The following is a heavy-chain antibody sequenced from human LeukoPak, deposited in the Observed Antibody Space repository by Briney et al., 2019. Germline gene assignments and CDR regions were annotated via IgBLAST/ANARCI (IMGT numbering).Heavy chain of an antibody. Sequence: SEALSLTCTVSGGSISSSSYYWGWIRQPPGEGLEWIGSIYYSGSTYYNPSLKSRVTISVDTSKNQFSLKLSSVTAADTAVYYCARHSGYCSGGSCYYYYFDYWGQGTLVTVSS. CDR2: IYYSGST. CDR1: GGSISSSSYY. V-gene: IGHV4-39*01. D-gene: IGHD2-15*01. CDR3: ARHSGYCSGGSCYYYYFDY. J-gene: IGHJ4*02.